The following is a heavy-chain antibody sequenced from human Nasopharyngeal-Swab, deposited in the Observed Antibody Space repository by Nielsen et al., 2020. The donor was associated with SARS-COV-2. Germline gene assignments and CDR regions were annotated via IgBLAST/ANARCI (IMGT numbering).Heavy chain of an antibody. J-gene: IGHJ4*02. Sequence: AAVKVSYKASVYTFTSYYMHWVRQAPGQGLEWMGIINPSGGSTSYAQKFQGRVTMTRDTSTSTVYMELSSLSSEDTAVYYCARASQNLRCWDYWGQGTLVTVSS. CDR3: ARASQNLRCWDY. CDR1: VYTFTSYY. D-gene: IGHD4-17*01. CDR2: INPSGGST. V-gene: IGHV1-46*01.